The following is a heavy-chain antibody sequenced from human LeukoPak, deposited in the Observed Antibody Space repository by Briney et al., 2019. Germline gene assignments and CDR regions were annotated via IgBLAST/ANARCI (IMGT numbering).Heavy chain of an antibody. CDR3: ARGSGRFLEWLVWFDP. J-gene: IGHJ5*02. Sequence: ASVKVSCKASGYTFTSYGISWVRQAPGQGLEWMGWISAYNGNTNYAQKLQGRVTMTTDTSTSTAHMELRSLRSDDTAVYYCARGSGRFLEWLVWFDPRGQGTLVTVSS. CDR1: GYTFTSYG. CDR2: ISAYNGNT. D-gene: IGHD3-3*01. V-gene: IGHV1-18*01.